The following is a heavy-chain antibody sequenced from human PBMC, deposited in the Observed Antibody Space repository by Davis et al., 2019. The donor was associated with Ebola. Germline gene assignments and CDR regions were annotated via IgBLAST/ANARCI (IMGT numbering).Heavy chain of an antibody. Sequence: MPGGSLRLSCAVYGGSFSGYYWSWIRQPPGKGLEWIGEINHSGSTNYNPSLKSRVTISVDTSKNQFSLKLSSVTAADTAVYYCARPQRYCSGGSCYSRNYFDYWGQGTLVTVSS. CDR3: ARPQRYCSGGSCYSRNYFDY. D-gene: IGHD2-15*01. CDR1: GGSFSGYY. CDR2: INHSGST. J-gene: IGHJ4*02. V-gene: IGHV4-34*01.